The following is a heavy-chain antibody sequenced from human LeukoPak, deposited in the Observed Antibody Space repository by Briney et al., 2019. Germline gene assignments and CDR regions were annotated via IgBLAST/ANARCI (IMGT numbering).Heavy chain of an antibody. CDR2: IYYSGST. CDR1: GGSISSRSYY. V-gene: IGHV4-39*07. Sequence: SETLSLTCTVSGGSISSRSYYWGWIRQPPGKGLECIGSIYYSGSTYYNPSLKSRVTISVHTSKNQFSLKLNSVTAADTAVYYCARDSMITFGGTHYMDVWGKGTTVTVSS. D-gene: IGHD3-16*01. CDR3: ARDSMITFGGTHYMDV. J-gene: IGHJ6*03.